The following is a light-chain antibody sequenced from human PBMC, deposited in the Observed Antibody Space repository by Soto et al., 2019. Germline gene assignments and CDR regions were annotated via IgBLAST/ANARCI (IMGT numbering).Light chain of an antibody. CDR1: QSISTY. J-gene: IGKJ4*01. V-gene: IGKV1-39*01. CDR2: AAS. CDR3: QQSYTAPLT. Sequence: DNPMTQSPSSPAASVGDRVTITFRASQSISTYLNWYQQKPGKAPNLLIFAASTLQSGVPSRFSGSGSGTDFTLTIRSLQPEDFATYYCQQSYTAPLTFGGGTKVDIK.